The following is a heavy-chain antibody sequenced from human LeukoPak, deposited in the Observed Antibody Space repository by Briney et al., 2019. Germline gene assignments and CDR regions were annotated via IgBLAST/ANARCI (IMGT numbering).Heavy chain of an antibody. D-gene: IGHD2-2*01. Sequence: PGGSLRLSCAASGFIFRSYEMNWVRQAPGKGLEWVSYISSGGGTIFYADSVKGRFTISRDNAKNSLYLQMNSLRAEDTAVYYCARGGPLPRYCSSTSCYRDYWGQGTLVTVSS. CDR1: GFIFRSYE. CDR2: ISSGGGTI. V-gene: IGHV3-48*03. J-gene: IGHJ4*02. CDR3: ARGGPLPRYCSSTSCYRDY.